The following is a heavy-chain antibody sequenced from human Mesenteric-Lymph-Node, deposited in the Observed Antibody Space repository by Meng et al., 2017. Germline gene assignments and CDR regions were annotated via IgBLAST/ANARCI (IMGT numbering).Heavy chain of an antibody. J-gene: IGHJ4*02. CDR3: ARWAPWYSSSWYRAEYYFDY. CDR2: INPNSGGT. D-gene: IGHD6-13*01. V-gene: IGHV1-2*02. Sequence: ASVKVSCKASGYTFTNYDINWVRQAPGQGLEWMGWINPNSGGTNYAQKFQGRVTMTRDTSISTAYMELSRLRSDDTAVYYCARWAPWYSSSWYRAEYYFDYWGQGTLVTVSS. CDR1: GYTFTNYD.